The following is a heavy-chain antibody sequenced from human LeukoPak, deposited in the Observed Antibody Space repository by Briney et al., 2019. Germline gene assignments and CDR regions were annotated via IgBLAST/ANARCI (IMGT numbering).Heavy chain of an antibody. CDR1: GFTFSSYW. D-gene: IGHD3-3*01. CDR3: ARDPYDFWSGSLYGMDV. Sequence: GRSLRLSCAASGFTFSSYWMSWVRQAPGKGLEWVANIKQDGSEKYYVDSVKGRFTISRDNAKNSLYLQMNSLRAEDTAVYYCARDPYDFWSGSLYGMDVWGQGTTVTVSS. J-gene: IGHJ6*02. V-gene: IGHV3-7*03. CDR2: IKQDGSEK.